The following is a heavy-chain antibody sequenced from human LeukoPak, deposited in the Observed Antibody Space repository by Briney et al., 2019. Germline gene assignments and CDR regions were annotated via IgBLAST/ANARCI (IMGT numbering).Heavy chain of an antibody. CDR2: VSSTGSDS. CDR1: GFTFSTIG. Sequence: TGGTLRLYCVAYGFTFSTIGMSWHRQAPGMGREWGAAVSSTGSDSYYPVSLKGRFIISRDTTQNTVLLQMTSLRPEDTAFDFCAKDGPLLWCGPTYAWGQGILVTVSS. J-gene: IGHJ5*02. D-gene: IGHD3-10*01. V-gene: IGHV3-23*01. CDR3: AKDGPLLWCGPTYA.